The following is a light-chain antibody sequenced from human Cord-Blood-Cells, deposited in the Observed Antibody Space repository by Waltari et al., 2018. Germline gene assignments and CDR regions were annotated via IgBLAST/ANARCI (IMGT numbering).Light chain of an antibody. J-gene: IGLJ1*01. V-gene: IGLV2-14*01. CDR2: DVR. CDR1: SSVVGGYNY. CDR3: SSYTSSSTYV. Sequence: QSALTQPASVSGSPGQSITISCTGTSSVVGGYNYVSWYPQHPGTAPKLMIYDVRNRPSGVSNRFSGSKSGNTASLTISGLQAEDEADYYCSSYTSSSTYVFGTGTKVTVL.